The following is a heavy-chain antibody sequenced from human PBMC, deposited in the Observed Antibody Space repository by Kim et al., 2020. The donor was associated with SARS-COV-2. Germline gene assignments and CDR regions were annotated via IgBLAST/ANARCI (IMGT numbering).Heavy chain of an antibody. CDR2: ISFIGTT. D-gene: IGHD3-10*02. CDR3: ARRNVLDI. V-gene: IGHV4-59*01. CDR1: GGSINSFY. J-gene: IGHJ3*02. Sequence: SETLSLTCTVSGGSINSFYWSWIRQPPGKGLEWIGHISFIGTTNLNPSLKSRVTISVDTSKNQLSLNMSSVTAADTAVYYCARRNVLDIWGQGTMVTVSS.